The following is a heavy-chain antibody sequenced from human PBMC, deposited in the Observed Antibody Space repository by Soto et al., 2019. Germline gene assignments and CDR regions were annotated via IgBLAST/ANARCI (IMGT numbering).Heavy chain of an antibody. J-gene: IGHJ4*02. CDR1: GFTFGSYA. CDR3: AKDLDYPYYFDY. V-gene: IGHV3-48*01. D-gene: IGHD5-12*01. Sequence: GGSLRLSCAASGFTFGSYAMSWVRQAPGKGLEWVSYISSRSSTIYYADSVKGRFTISRDNSKNTLYLQMNSLRAEDTAVYYCAKDLDYPYYFDYWGQGTLVTVSS. CDR2: ISSRSSTI.